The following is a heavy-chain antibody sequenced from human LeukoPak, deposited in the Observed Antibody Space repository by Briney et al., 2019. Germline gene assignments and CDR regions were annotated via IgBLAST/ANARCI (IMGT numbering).Heavy chain of an antibody. J-gene: IGHJ6*02. CDR2: ISSSSSTI. V-gene: IGHV3-48*02. CDR1: GFTFSSYS. Sequence: GGSLRLSCAASGFTFSSYSMNCVRQAPGKGLEWVSYISSSSSTIYYADSVKGRFTISRDNAKNSLYLQMNSLRDEDTAVYYCARVRNYYYGMDVWGQGTTVTVSS. CDR3: ARVRNYYYGMDV.